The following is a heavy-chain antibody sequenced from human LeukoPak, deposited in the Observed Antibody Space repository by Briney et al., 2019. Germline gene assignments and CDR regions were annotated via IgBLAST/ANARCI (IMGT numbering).Heavy chain of an antibody. V-gene: IGHV3-30*02. J-gene: IGHJ4*02. D-gene: IGHD6-19*01. CDR1: GFTFSSYG. CDR2: IRYDGSNK. Sequence: GGSLRLSCAASGFTFSSYGMHWVRQAPGKGLEWVAFIRYDGSNKYYADSVKGRFTISRDNSQNTLYLQMNSLRTEDTAVYYCAKVRWDNSGWYYLDYWGQGTLVTVSS. CDR3: AKVRWDNSGWYYLDY.